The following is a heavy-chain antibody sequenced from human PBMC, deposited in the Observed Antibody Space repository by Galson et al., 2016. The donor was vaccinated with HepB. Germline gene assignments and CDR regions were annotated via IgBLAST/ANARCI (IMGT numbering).Heavy chain of an antibody. CDR1: GYTFTGYY. D-gene: IGHD1-26*01. V-gene: IGHV1-2*02. J-gene: IGHJ3*02. CDR3: AQDRYSGSYYVGAFDI. CDR2: INPDSGVT. Sequence: SVKVSCKASGYTFTGYYMHWVRQAPGQGLEWMGWINPDSGVTSYAQKFQGRVTMTRDTSISTVYMELSRLKSDDTAIYYCAQDRYSGSYYVGAFDIWGQGTMVTVS.